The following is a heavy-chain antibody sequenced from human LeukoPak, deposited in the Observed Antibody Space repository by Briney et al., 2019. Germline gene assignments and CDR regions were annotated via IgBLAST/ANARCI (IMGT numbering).Heavy chain of an antibody. D-gene: IGHD5-18*01. CDR2: IKEEGSEK. CDR1: GFTFSTHW. V-gene: IGHV3-7*01. J-gene: IGHJ4*02. CDR3: ARESGYSYGTGY. Sequence: PGGSLRLSCAAFGFTFSTHWMRWFRQAPGKGLEWVASIKEEGSEKSYVDSVKGRFTISRDNAKNSVYLQMNSLRAEDTAVYYCARESGYSYGTGYWGQGTLVTVSS.